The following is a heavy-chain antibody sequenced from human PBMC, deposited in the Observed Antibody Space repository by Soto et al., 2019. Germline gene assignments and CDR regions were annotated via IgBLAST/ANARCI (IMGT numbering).Heavy chain of an antibody. CDR1: GGSISSSSYY. CDR2: IYYSGIT. D-gene: IGHD6-19*01. J-gene: IGHJ5*02. Sequence: QLHLQESVPGLVKPSGTLSLTCTVSGGSISSSSYYWGWIRQPPGKGLEWIGTIYYSGITYYNPPLKSRVTMSGDTSNNLFSLKLTFVTAADTALYYCARQEVRGWGRFDPWGQGTLVTVSS. CDR3: ARQEVRGWGRFDP. V-gene: IGHV4-39*01.